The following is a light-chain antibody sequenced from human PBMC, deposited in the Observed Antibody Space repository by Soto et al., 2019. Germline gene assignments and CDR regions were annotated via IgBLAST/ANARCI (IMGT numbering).Light chain of an antibody. J-gene: IGLJ1*01. V-gene: IGLV2-14*02. Sequence: QSLLTQPASVSASPAQSITISCTETSRDIGHSNLVSLYQQHPGKVPKLIIYDVNNWPSGISDRFSGSKSGNTASLTISGLQPEDEADYYCSSFTTSSTFVFGTGTKVPVL. CDR2: DVN. CDR3: SSFTTSSTFV. CDR1: SRDIGHSNL.